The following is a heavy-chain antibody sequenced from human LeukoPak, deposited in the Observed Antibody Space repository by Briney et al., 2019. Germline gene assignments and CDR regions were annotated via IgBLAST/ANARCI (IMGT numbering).Heavy chain of an antibody. D-gene: IGHD3-16*02. Sequence: GGSLRLSCAASGFTFSSYAMSWVRQAPGKGLEWVSAISGSGGSTYYADSVKGRFTISRDNSKNTLYLQMNSLRAEDTAVYYCAKDRGGGYDYVWGSYRYSYSYYYYGMDVWGQGTTVTVS. CDR1: GFTFSSYA. CDR2: ISGSGGST. CDR3: AKDRGGGYDYVWGSYRYSYSYYYYGMDV. V-gene: IGHV3-23*01. J-gene: IGHJ6*02.